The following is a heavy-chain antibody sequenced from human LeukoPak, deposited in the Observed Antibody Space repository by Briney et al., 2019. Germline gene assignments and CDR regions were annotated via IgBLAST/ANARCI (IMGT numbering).Heavy chain of an antibody. J-gene: IGHJ4*02. Sequence: GGSLRLSCAASGFTVSSNYMSWVRQAPGKGLEWVSVIYSGGSTYYADSVKGRFTISRDNSKNTLYLQMNSLRAEDTAVYYCARDLRYDSSGYSPLADYWGQGTLVTVSS. D-gene: IGHD3-22*01. CDR2: IYSGGST. CDR1: GFTVSSNY. CDR3: ARDLRYDSSGYSPLADY. V-gene: IGHV3-66*02.